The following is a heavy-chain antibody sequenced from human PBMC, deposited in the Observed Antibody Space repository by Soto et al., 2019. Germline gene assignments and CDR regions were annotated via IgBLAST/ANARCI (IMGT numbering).Heavy chain of an antibody. D-gene: IGHD2-15*01. J-gene: IGHJ5*02. CDR1: GYTFTSYD. Sequence: QVQLVQSGAEVKKPGASVKVSCKASGYTFTSYDINWVRQATGQGLEWMGWMNPNSGNTGYAQKFQGRVTMTRNTSISTAYIELSSLGSEDTAVYYCAREVVAAYNWFDPWGQGTLVTVSS. CDR3: AREVVAAYNWFDP. V-gene: IGHV1-8*01. CDR2: MNPNSGNT.